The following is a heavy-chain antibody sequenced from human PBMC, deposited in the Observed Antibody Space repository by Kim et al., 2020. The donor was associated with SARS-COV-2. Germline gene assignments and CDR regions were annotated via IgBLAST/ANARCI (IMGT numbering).Heavy chain of an antibody. V-gene: IGHV3-23*03. CDR3: AKLLSYYHAFDI. D-gene: IGHD1-26*01. CDR1: GFTFSSYA. J-gene: IGHJ3*02. CDR2: IYSGGSST. Sequence: GGSLRLSCAASGFTFSSYAMSWVRQAPGKGLEWVSVIYSGGSSTYYADSVKGRFTISRDNSKNTLYLQMNSLRAEDTAVYYCAKLLSYYHAFDIWGQGTMVTVSS.